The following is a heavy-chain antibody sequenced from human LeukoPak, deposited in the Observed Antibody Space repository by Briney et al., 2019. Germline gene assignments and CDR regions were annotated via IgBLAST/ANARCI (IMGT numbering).Heavy chain of an antibody. D-gene: IGHD2-15*01. CDR2: IYYSGST. J-gene: IGHJ4*02. CDR3: ASTSGYCSGGNCYSAFDY. Sequence: SETLSLTRTVSGGSVSTYYWNWIRQPPGKGLEWIGYIYYSGSTNYNPSLKSRLTISVDTSNNQFSLKLSSVTAADTAAYYCASTSGYCSGGNCYSAFDYWGQGTLVTVSS. V-gene: IGHV4-59*02. CDR1: GGSVSTYY.